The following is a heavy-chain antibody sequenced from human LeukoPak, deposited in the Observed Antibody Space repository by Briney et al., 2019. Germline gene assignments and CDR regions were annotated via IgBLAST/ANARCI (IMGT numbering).Heavy chain of an antibody. D-gene: IGHD3-22*01. CDR2: ISAYNGNT. CDR1: GYTFTSYG. CDR3: ARANRITMIVVVITALDY. Sequence: ASVKVSCKASGYTFTSYGISWVRQAPGQGLEWMGWISAYNGNTNYARKLQGRVTMTTDTSTSTAYMELRSLRSDDTAVYYCARANRITMIVVVITALDYWGQGTLVTVSS. V-gene: IGHV1-18*01. J-gene: IGHJ4*02.